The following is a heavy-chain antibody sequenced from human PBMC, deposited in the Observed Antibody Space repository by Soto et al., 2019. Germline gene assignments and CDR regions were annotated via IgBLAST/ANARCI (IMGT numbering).Heavy chain of an antibody. Sequence: QVQLEESGGGVVQPGRSLRLSCAASGFTFSSYGMHWVRQAPGKGLEWVAVISYDGTNNYYTESVKGRFTISRDNSKNRLFLQMSSLRAEDTAVYFCAKGDCSGGSCYFSAFDIWGQGTMVTVSS. CDR3: AKGDCSGGSCYFSAFDI. CDR2: ISYDGTNN. D-gene: IGHD2-15*01. CDR1: GFTFSSYG. J-gene: IGHJ3*02. V-gene: IGHV3-30*18.